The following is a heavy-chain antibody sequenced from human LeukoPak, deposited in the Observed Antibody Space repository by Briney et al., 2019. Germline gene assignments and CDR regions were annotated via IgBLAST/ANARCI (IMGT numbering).Heavy chain of an antibody. D-gene: IGHD2-15*01. V-gene: IGHV4-34*09. J-gene: IGHJ4*02. CDR3: ARVGCSGGSCLDY. Sequence: PSETLSLTCAVYGGSFSGYYWSWIRQPPGKGLEWIGEINHSGSTNYNPSLKSRVTISVDTSKNQFSLKLSSVTATDTAVYYCARVGCSGGSCLDYWGQGTLVTVSS. CDR2: INHSGST. CDR1: GGSFSGYY.